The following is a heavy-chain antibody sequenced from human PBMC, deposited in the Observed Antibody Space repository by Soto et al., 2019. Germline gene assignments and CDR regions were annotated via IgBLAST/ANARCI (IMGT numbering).Heavy chain of an antibody. CDR2: ISSSGSTI. CDR1: GFTFSDYY. V-gene: IGHV3-11*01. D-gene: IGHD3-10*01. Sequence: QVQLVESGGGLVKPGGSLRLSCAASGFTFSDYYMTWIRQAPGKGLEWVSYISSSGSTIYYADSVKGRFTISRDNARNSVYLQMDSLRAEDTSVYYCAREYGSEGQNYLDYWGQGARVTVSS. CDR3: AREYGSEGQNYLDY. J-gene: IGHJ4*02.